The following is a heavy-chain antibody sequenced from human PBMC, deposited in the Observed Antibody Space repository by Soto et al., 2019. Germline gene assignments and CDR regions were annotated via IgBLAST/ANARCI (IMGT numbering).Heavy chain of an antibody. CDR1: GYTFTGYY. CDR3: ASPGAVHSSSRYYYGMDV. Sequence: ASVKVSCKASGYTFTGYYMHWVRQAPGQGLEWMGWINPNSGGTNYAQKFQGRVTMTRDTSISTAYMELSRLRSDDTAVYYCASPGAVHSSSRYYYGMDVWGQGTTVTVSS. CDR2: INPNSGGT. D-gene: IGHD6-6*01. V-gene: IGHV1-2*02. J-gene: IGHJ6*02.